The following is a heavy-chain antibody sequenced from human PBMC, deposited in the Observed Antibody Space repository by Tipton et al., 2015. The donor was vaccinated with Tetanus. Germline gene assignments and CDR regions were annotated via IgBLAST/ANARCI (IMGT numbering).Heavy chain of an antibody. V-gene: IGHV4-59*11. J-gene: IGHJ2*01. D-gene: IGHD1-14*01. CDR2: ISYAGYT. Sequence: TLPLTCAVSGGPISGHYWSWIRQTPGRGLEWIGYISYAGYTSYSPSLKNRVTMSVDTSKNQFSLKLKSVTAADTAVYYCAREMNRFFAIWGRGTLVTVSS. CDR1: GGPISGHY. CDR3: AREMNRFFAI.